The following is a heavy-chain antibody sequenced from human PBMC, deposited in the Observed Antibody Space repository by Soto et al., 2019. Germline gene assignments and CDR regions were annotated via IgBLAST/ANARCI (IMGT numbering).Heavy chain of an antibody. Sequence: PGGSLRLSCAASGFTFSSYSMNWVRQAPGKGLEWVSYISSSSSTIYYADSVKGRFTISRDNAKNSLYLQMNSLRDEDTAVYYCARDKVETYYDFWSGSWTTNYYYGMDVWGQGTTVTVSS. V-gene: IGHV3-48*02. CDR1: GFTFSSYS. CDR2: ISSSSSTI. J-gene: IGHJ6*02. D-gene: IGHD3-3*01. CDR3: ARDKVETYYDFWSGSWTTNYYYGMDV.